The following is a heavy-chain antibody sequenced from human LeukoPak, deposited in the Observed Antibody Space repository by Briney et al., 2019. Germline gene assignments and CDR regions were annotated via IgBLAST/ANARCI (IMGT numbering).Heavy chain of an antibody. Sequence: ASVKVSCKASGYTFTSYAMHWVRQAPGQRLEWMGWINAGNGNTKYSQKFQGRVTITRDTSASTAYMELSSLRSGDTAVYYCARDGVVVAALYGMDVWGQGTTVTVSS. J-gene: IGHJ6*02. D-gene: IGHD2-15*01. CDR2: INAGNGNT. V-gene: IGHV1-3*01. CDR3: ARDGVVVAALYGMDV. CDR1: GYTFTSYA.